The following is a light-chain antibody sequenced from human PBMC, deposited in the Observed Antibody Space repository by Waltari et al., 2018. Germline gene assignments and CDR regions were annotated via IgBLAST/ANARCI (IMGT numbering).Light chain of an antibody. J-gene: IGLJ3*02. CDR3: LTADATAGV. Sequence: SYELTQPPSVSVSPGETAVITCFGDKMGDTYASWYRLKPGQSLVMLIYKDSRRPSGIPDRFSGSNSGDTATLTITGAQPLGEADYYCLTADATAGVFGGGTKLTVL. CDR2: KDS. CDR1: KMGDTY. V-gene: IGLV3-1*01.